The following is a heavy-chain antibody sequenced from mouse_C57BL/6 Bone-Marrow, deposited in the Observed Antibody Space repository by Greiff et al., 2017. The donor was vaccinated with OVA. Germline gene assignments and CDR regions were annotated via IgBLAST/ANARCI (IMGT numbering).Heavy chain of an antibody. CDR1: GYTFTSYW. D-gene: IGHD2-12*01. V-gene: IGHV1-55*01. CDR3: ARDLPYRGYFDV. J-gene: IGHJ1*03. CDR2: IYPGSGST. Sequence: QVQLQQPGAELVKPGASVKMSCKASGYTFTSYWITWVKQRPGQGLEWIGDIYPGSGSTNYNEKFKSKATLTVDTSSSTAYMQLSSLTSEDSAVYYCARDLPYRGYFDVWGTGTTVTVSS.